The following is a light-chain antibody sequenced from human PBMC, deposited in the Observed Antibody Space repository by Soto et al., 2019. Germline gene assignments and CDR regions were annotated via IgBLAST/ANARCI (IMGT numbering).Light chain of an antibody. Sequence: DVPLTQSPSSLSASVGDRVTITCRASQVIGDYLAWYQQIPGKVPKLLIYATSTLQSGVPSRFSGSRSGTDFPLSISSLQPEDVATYYCQKYNRAPLTFGPGTKVDLK. J-gene: IGKJ3*01. CDR3: QKYNRAPLT. V-gene: IGKV1-27*01. CDR2: ATS. CDR1: QVIGDY.